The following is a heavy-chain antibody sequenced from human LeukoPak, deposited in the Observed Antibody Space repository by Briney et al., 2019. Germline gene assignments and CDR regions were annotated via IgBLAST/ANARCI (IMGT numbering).Heavy chain of an antibody. V-gene: IGHV3-23*01. CDR2: ISGSGGST. J-gene: IGHJ3*02. CDR1: GFTFSSYA. CDR3: AKDALGIVVVVAATLGSAFDI. D-gene: IGHD2-15*01. Sequence: GGSLRLSCAASGFTFSSYAMSWVRQAPGKGLEWVSAISGSGGSTYYADSVKGRFTISRDNSKNTLYLQMNSLRAEDMAVYYCAKDALGIVVVVAATLGSAFDIWGQGTMVTVSS.